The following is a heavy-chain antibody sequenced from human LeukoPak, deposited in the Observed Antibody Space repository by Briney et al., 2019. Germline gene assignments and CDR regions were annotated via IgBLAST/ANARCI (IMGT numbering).Heavy chain of an antibody. J-gene: IGHJ4*02. Sequence: GGSLRLSCAASGFTFITYSMNWVRQAPGKGLEWVSSISSSSSYIYYADSVRGRFTISRDNPKNSLYLQMNSLRAEDTAVYYCATPWGYSYDRTFDYWGQGTLVTVSS. V-gene: IGHV3-21*01. D-gene: IGHD5-18*01. CDR2: ISSSSSYI. CDR1: GFTFITYS. CDR3: ATPWGYSYDRTFDY.